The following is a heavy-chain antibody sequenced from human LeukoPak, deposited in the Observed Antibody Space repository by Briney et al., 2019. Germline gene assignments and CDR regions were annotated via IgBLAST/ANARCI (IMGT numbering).Heavy chain of an antibody. V-gene: IGHV4-34*01. CDR3: ARGPGIAAAGTPPFDY. D-gene: IGHD6-13*01. CDR2: INHSGST. CDR1: GGSFSGYY. Sequence: PSETLSLTCAAYGGSFSGYYWSWIRQPPGKGLEWIGEINHSGSTNYNPSLKSRGTISVDTSKNQFSLKLSSVTAADTAVYYCARGPGIAAAGTPPFDYWGQGTLVTVSS. J-gene: IGHJ4*02.